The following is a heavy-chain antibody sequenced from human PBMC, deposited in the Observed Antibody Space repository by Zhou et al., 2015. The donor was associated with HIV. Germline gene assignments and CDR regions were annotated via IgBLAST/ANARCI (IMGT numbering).Heavy chain of an antibody. CDR2: ISWNSGNI. D-gene: IGHD3-16*01. Sequence: EVQLLESGGGLVEPGRSLRLSCEASGFKFSDHAMHWLRQVPGKGLEWVASISWNSGNIGYADFVMGRFTISRDDAKKSLYLQMKSLGPDDTALYFCARDIGQKKEEIRGWYFDLWGLAPRS. J-gene: IGHJ2*01. V-gene: IGHV3-9*01. CDR1: GFKFSDHA. CDR3: ARDIGQKKEEIRGWYFDL.